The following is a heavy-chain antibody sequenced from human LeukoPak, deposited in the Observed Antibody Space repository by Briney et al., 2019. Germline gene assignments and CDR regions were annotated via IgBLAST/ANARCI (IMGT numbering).Heavy chain of an antibody. CDR3: ARQTIIYGDYSDY. D-gene: IGHD4/OR15-4a*01. J-gene: IGHJ4*02. CDR2: ITRSSSYI. CDR1: GFTFSTYS. Sequence: GGSLRLSCAASGFTFSTYSMNWVRQAPGKGLEWVSSITRSSSYIYYADSVKGRFTISRDNAKNSLFLQMNSLRAEDTAVYYCARQTIIYGDYSDYWGQGTLVTVSS. V-gene: IGHV3-21*01.